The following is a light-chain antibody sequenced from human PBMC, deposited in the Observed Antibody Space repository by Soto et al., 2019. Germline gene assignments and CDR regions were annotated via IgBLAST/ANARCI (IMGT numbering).Light chain of an antibody. CDR1: NSDIGFYNY. J-gene: IGLJ1*01. CDR2: DVS. CDR3: CSYAGSYTFV. V-gene: IGLV2-11*01. Sequence: QSVLTQPASVSGSPGQSITISCTGTNSDIGFYNYVSWYQQYPGKAPKIMIYDVSKRPSGVPDRFSGSKSDNTASLTISGLQAEDEADYYCCSYAGSYTFVFGIGTKV.